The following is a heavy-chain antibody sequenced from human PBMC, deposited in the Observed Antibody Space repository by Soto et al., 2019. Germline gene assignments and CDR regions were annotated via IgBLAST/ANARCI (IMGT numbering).Heavy chain of an antibody. V-gene: IGHV3-9*01. CDR3: AKDMTAAGIFDY. CDR2: ISWNSGSI. CDR1: GFTFDDYA. Sequence: GGSPRLSCAASGFTFDDYAMHWVRQAPGKGLEWVSGISWNSGSIGYADSVKGRFTISRDNAKNSLYLQMNSLRAEDTALYYCAKDMTAAGIFDYWGQGTLVTVSS. J-gene: IGHJ4*02. D-gene: IGHD6-13*01.